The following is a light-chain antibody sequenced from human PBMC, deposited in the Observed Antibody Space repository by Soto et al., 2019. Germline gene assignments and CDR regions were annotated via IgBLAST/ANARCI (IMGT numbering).Light chain of an antibody. CDR1: TNDIGSYHY. V-gene: IGLV2-14*01. Sequence: QSVLTQPASVSGSPGQSITLSCAGTTNDIGSYHYVSWFQQHPGEAPKLIIFEVTHRPSGISTRFSGSKSGNTASLTISDLQAEDEALYYCSSYKFSTTLRVFGGGTKLTV. CDR2: EVT. J-gene: IGLJ3*02. CDR3: SSYKFSTTLRV.